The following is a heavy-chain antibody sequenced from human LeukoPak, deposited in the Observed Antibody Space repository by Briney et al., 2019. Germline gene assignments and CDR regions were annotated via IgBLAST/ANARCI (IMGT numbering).Heavy chain of an antibody. D-gene: IGHD3-3*01. V-gene: IGHV3-23*01. CDR3: AKDGGRFLEWLSDNYYYYGMDV. CDR1: AFTFSNYA. J-gene: IGHJ6*02. CDR2: ISGSGGST. Sequence: PGGSLRLSCAASAFTFSNYALSWVRQAPGKGLEWVSAISGSGGSTYYADSVKGRFTISRDNSKNTLYLQMNSLRAEDTAVYYCAKDGGRFLEWLSDNYYYYGMDVWGQGTTVTVSS.